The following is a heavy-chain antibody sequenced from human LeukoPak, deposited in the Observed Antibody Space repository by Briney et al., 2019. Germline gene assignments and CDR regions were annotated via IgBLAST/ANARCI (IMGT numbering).Heavy chain of an antibody. CDR2: INQDGSEK. CDR1: GFTFSSYW. J-gene: IGHJ4*02. D-gene: IGHD3-22*01. V-gene: IGHV3-7*01. CDR3: ARRARDSSGYYNEYYFDY. Sequence: PGGSLRLSCAASGFTFSSYWMRWVRQAPGEGLEWVANINQDGSEKYYVDSVKGRFTISRDNAKNSLYLQMNSLRAEDTAVYYCARRARDSSGYYNEYYFDYWGQGTLVTVSS.